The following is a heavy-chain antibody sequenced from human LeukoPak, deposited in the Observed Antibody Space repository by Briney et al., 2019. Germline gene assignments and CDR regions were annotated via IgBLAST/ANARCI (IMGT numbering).Heavy chain of an antibody. V-gene: IGHV4-61*02. Sequence: NPSETLSLTCTVSGGSISSGSYYWSWIRQPAGKGLEWIVRIYTSGSTNYNPSLKSRVTISVDTSKNQFSLKLSSVTAADTAVYYCARDQATIILGYFDYWGQGTLVTVSS. CDR3: ARDQATIILGYFDY. CDR1: GGSISSGSYY. D-gene: IGHD1-26*01. J-gene: IGHJ4*02. CDR2: IYTSGST.